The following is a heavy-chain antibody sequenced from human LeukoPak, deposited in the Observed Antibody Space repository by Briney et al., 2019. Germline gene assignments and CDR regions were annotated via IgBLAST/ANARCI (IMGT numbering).Heavy chain of an antibody. CDR1: GDSISSSAYF. V-gene: IGHV4-39*01. Sequence: SETLSLTCTISGDSISSSAYFWAWIRQPPGKGLEWIASISYTGSTYYNPSLKSRLTISVDTSKNQFSLKLSSVTAADTAVYCCARLRAMVGTFDSWGQGALVTASS. CDR3: ARLRAMVGTFDS. CDR2: ISYTGST. J-gene: IGHJ4*02. D-gene: IGHD5-18*01.